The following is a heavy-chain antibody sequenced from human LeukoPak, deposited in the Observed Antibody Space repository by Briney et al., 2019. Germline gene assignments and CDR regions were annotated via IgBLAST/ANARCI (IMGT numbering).Heavy chain of an antibody. Sequence: GGSLRLSCAASGFTFSSYSMNWVRQAPGKGLEWVSSISSSSSYIYYADSVKGRFTISRDNAKNSLYLQMNSLRAEDTAVYYCARDQTANIVVVVAAVDYWGQGTLVTVSS. V-gene: IGHV3-21*01. J-gene: IGHJ4*02. D-gene: IGHD2-15*01. CDR2: ISSSSSYI. CDR3: ARDQTANIVVVVAAVDY. CDR1: GFTFSSYS.